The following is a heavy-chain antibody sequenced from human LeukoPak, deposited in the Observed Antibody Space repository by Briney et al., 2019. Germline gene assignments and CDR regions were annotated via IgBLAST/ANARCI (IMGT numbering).Heavy chain of an antibody. CDR3: ARADIVVVVAATTAVFDY. D-gene: IGHD2-15*01. Sequence: ASVKVSCKASGYTFTGYYIHWVRQAPGQGLEWMGWINPNINGTNYAQKFQGRVTMTGDRSISTAYMELSRLRSDDTAVYYCARADIVVVVAATTAVFDYWGQGTLVTVSS. J-gene: IGHJ4*02. V-gene: IGHV1-2*02. CDR1: GYTFTGYY. CDR2: INPNINGT.